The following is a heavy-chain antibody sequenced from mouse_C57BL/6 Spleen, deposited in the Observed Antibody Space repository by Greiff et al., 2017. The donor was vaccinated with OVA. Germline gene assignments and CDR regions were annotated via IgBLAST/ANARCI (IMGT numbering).Heavy chain of an antibody. J-gene: IGHJ2*01. CDR2: LNYVGVRP. Sequence: EVMLVESEGGLVQPGSSMKLSCTASGFTFSDYYMAWVRQVPEKGLKGFATLNYVGVRPYYLDALKSRFIISRDNAKNILYLQMSSLKSEDTATYYCAREGLTEGFDYWGQGTTLTVSS. CDR3: AREGLTEGFDY. D-gene: IGHD4-1*01. CDR1: GFTFSDYY. V-gene: IGHV5-16*01.